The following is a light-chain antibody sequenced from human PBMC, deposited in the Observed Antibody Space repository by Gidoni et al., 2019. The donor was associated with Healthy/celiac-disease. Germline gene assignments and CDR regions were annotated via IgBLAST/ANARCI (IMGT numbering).Light chain of an antibody. CDR2: QDS. Sequence: SYELTKPPSVSVSPGQTASITCSGDKSGDKYACWYQQKPGQSPVLVIYQDSKRPSGIPERFSGSNSGNTATLTISGTQAMDEADYYCQAWDSSGRVFGGGTKLTVL. CDR3: QAWDSSGRV. V-gene: IGLV3-1*01. CDR1: KSGDKY. J-gene: IGLJ2*01.